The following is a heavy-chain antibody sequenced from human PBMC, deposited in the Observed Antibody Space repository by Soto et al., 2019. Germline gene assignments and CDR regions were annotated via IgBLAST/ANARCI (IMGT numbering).Heavy chain of an antibody. CDR1: GGSISSSSYY. CDR2: IYYSGST. D-gene: IGHD3-10*01. V-gene: IGHV4-39*01. CDR3: ASYTDYYGSGSRDYYYYGMDV. J-gene: IGHJ6*02. Sequence: PSETLSLTSTVSGGSISSSSYYWGWIRQPPGKGLEWIGSIYYSGSTYYNPSLKSRVTISVDTSKNQFSLKLSSVTAADTAVYYCASYTDYYGSGSRDYYYYGMDVWGQGTKVTVSS.